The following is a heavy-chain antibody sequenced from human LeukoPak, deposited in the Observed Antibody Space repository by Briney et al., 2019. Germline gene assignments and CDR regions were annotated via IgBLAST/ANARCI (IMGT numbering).Heavy chain of an antibody. CDR2: VKQDGSEK. V-gene: IGHV3-7*02. Sequence: GGSLRLSCVGSGFTFNRFWMSWVRRAPGKGPEWVANVKQDGSEKHYLDSVKGRFTISRDNAKNTLYLQMNTLRAEDTAVYYCASLDYWGQGTPVTVSS. CDR1: GFTFNRFW. CDR3: ASLDY. J-gene: IGHJ4*02.